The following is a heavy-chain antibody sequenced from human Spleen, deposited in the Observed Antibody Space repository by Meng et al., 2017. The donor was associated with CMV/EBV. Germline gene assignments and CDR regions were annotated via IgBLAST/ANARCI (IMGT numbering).Heavy chain of an antibody. J-gene: IGHJ4*02. CDR3: ARSDEWERFDY. CDR1: GYTFTGYY. Sequence: SCKTSGYTFTGYYIHWVRQAPGQGLEWMGRINTDSGGTIYAQKFQGRVTMTRDTSISTAYMEVRRLRSGDTAVYYCARSDEWERFDYWGQGTLVTVSS. CDR2: INTDSGGT. V-gene: IGHV1-2*06. D-gene: IGHD1-26*01.